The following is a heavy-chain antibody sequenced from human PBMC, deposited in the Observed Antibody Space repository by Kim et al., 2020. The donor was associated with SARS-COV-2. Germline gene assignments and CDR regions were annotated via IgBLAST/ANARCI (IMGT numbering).Heavy chain of an antibody. CDR3: ARDYYGSGTTSCGMDV. J-gene: IGHJ6*01. V-gene: IGHV3-30*04. CDR2: ISDDGTRK. CDR1: GFTFSSHV. Sequence: GGSLRLSCAASGFTFSSHVIHWVRQAPGKGLEWVTMISDDGTRKYYIDSVKGRFTISRDNSKDTLYLQMNSLRTDDTAVYYCARDYYGSGTTSCGMDVWG. D-gene: IGHD3-10*01.